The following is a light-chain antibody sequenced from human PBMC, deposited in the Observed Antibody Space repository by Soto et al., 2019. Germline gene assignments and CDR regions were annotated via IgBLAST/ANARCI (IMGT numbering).Light chain of an antibody. Sequence: EIVMTQSPATLSVSPGATATLSCSASQSVSSNLAWYQQKPGQAPRLLIYGASTRATGIPARFSGSGSGTEFTLTISSLTSEDFSVYYWQQYNNWPPWTVGQGTKVEIK. CDR1: QSVSSN. CDR2: GAS. V-gene: IGKV3-15*01. J-gene: IGKJ1*01. CDR3: QQYNNWPPWT.